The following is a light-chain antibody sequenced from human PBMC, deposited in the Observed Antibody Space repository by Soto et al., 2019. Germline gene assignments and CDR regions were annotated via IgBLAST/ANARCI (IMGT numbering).Light chain of an antibody. J-gene: IGKJ1*01. V-gene: IGKV3-11*01. Sequence: EIVLTQSPATLSSFPGDRVTLSCRASQAVNTRLAWYQHKPGQAPRLLIYLASNRAAGVPARFGGSGSGTDFTLTISGVEPEDFAVYYCHQSQSWPRTFGQGTKVDIK. CDR1: QAVNTR. CDR2: LAS. CDR3: HQSQSWPRT.